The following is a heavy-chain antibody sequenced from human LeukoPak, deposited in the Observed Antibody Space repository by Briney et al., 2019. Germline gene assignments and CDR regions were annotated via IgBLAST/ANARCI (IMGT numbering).Heavy chain of an antibody. J-gene: IGHJ2*01. Sequence: SETLSLTCAVSGGSISSGGYSWSWIRQPPGKGLEWIGYIYYSGSTYYNPSLKSRVTISVDTSKNQFSLKLSSATAADTAVYYCARGDLDYGDYSWYFDLWGRGTLVTVSS. CDR1: GGSISSGGYS. D-gene: IGHD4-17*01. CDR3: ARGDLDYGDYSWYFDL. CDR2: IYYSGST. V-gene: IGHV4-30-4*07.